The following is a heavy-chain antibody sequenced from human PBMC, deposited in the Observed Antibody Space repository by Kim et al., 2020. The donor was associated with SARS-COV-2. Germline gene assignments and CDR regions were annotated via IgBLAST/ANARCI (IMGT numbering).Heavy chain of an antibody. D-gene: IGHD5-18*01. Sequence: GGSLRLSCAASGFTFSSYAMHWVRQAPGKGLEWVAVISYDGSNKYYADSVKGRFTISRDNSKNTLYLQMNSLRAEDTAVYYCARGSVDTAMVGGGFDPWGQGTLVTVSS. CDR3: ARGSVDTAMVGGGFDP. V-gene: IGHV3-30*04. J-gene: IGHJ5*02. CDR1: GFTFSSYA. CDR2: ISYDGSNK.